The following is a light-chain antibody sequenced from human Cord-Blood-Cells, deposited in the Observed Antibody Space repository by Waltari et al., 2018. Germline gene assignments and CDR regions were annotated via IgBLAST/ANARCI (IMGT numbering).Light chain of an antibody. Sequence: DIQMTKSPSSLSASVGDRVTITCQASQDISNYFNWYQQKPGKAPKLLIYDASNLETGGPSRFSGSGSGTDFTFTIISLQPEDIATYYCQQYDNLPYTFGQGTKLEIK. V-gene: IGKV1-33*01. CDR2: DAS. CDR1: QDISNY. CDR3: QQYDNLPYT. J-gene: IGKJ2*01.